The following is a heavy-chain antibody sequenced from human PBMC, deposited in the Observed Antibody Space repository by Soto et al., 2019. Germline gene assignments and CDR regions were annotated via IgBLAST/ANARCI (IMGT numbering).Heavy chain of an antibody. D-gene: IGHD3-22*01. Sequence: ASVKVSCKASGYTFTSYGISWVRQAPVQGLEWMGWISAYNGNTNYAQKLQGRVTMTTDTSTSTAYMELRSLKASDTAMYYCARRKMKDTYYYDSSGYYLDYWGQGTQVTVSS. J-gene: IGHJ4*02. CDR1: GYTFTSYG. CDR3: ARRKMKDTYYYDSSGYYLDY. CDR2: ISAYNGNT. V-gene: IGHV1-18*01.